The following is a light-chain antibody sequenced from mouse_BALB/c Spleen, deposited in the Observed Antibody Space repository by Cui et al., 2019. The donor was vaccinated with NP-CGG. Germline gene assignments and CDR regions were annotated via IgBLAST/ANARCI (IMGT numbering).Light chain of an antibody. CDR2: GTN. CDR1: TGAVTTSNY. V-gene: IGLV1*01. Sequence: QALVTQGSALTTSPGETVTLTCRSSTGAVTTSNYANWVQENPDHLFTGLIGGTNNRAPGVPARFSGSLIGDKAALTITGAQTEDEAIYFCALWYSNHWVFGGGTKLTVL. J-gene: IGLJ1*01. CDR3: ALWYSNHWV.